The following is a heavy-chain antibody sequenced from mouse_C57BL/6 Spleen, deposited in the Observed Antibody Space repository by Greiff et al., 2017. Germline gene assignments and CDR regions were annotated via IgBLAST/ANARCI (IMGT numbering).Heavy chain of an antibody. J-gene: IGHJ4*01. Sequence: QVQLQQSGAELVRPGASVKMSCKASGYTFTDYYINWVQQRPGQGLEWIARIYPGSGNAYYNERLKGKTTLTAEKVFCTAYMQLSSVTAEDSAVYFCAVGGMVTTYYYAMDDWGQGTSVTVSS. V-gene: IGHV1-76*01. D-gene: IGHD2-2*01. CDR1: GYTFTDYY. CDR3: AVGGMVTTYYYAMDD. CDR2: IYPGSGNA.